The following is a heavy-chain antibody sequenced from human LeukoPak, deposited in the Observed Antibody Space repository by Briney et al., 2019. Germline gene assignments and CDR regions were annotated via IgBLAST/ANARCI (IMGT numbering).Heavy chain of an antibody. CDR1: GYTFTSYD. CDR3: ATGVSLVAAGATGYNWFDP. D-gene: IGHD2-15*01. V-gene: IGHV1-8*01. CDR2: MNPNSGNT. J-gene: IGHJ5*02. Sequence: ASVKVSCKASGYTFTSYDINWVRQATGQGLEWMGWMNPNSGNTGYAQKFQGRVTMTRNTSISTAYMELSSLRSEDTAVYYCATGVSLVAAGATGYNWFDPWGQGTRVTVSS.